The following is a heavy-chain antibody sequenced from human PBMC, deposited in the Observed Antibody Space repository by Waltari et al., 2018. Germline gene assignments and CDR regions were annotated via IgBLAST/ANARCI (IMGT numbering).Heavy chain of an antibody. Sequence: QVQLVESGGGVVQPGGSLRLSCAASGFTFSSYGMHWVRQAPGKGLEWVAFIRYDGSNKYHADSVKGRFTISRDNSKNTLYLQMNSLRAEDTAVYYCAKVLPGPIGDSLPFDYWGQGTLVTVSS. CDR1: GFTFSSYG. CDR3: AKVLPGPIGDSLPFDY. D-gene: IGHD2-15*01. J-gene: IGHJ4*02. V-gene: IGHV3-30*02. CDR2: IRYDGSNK.